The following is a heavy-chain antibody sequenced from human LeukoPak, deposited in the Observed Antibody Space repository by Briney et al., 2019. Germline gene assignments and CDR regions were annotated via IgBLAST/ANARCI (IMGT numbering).Heavy chain of an antibody. Sequence: SETLSPTCTVSGDSFTSCYWSWIRQPAGKGLEWIGRIYTSGSTNYNPSLKSRVTISIDKSKNQFSLKLSSVTAGDTAVYYCASSGLMRESFDYWGQGTLVTVSS. J-gene: IGHJ4*02. CDR2: IYTSGST. CDR3: ASSGLMRESFDY. CDR1: GDSFTSCY. V-gene: IGHV4-4*07. D-gene: IGHD3-10*01.